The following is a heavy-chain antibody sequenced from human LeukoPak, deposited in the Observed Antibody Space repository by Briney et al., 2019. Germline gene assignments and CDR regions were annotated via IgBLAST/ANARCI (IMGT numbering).Heavy chain of an antibody. CDR1: GYTFTSYD. Sequence: ASVKVSCKASGYTFTSYDINWVRQATGQGLEWMGWMNPNSGNTGYAQKFQGRVTMTRDTSTSTVYMELSSLRSEDTAVYYCARDVAAAGTGNWFDPWGQGTLVTVSS. CDR3: ARDVAAAGTGNWFDP. CDR2: MNPNSGNT. J-gene: IGHJ5*02. V-gene: IGHV1-8*02. D-gene: IGHD6-13*01.